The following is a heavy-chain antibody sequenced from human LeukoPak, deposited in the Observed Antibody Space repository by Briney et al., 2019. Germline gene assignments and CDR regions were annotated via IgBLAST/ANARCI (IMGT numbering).Heavy chain of an antibody. CDR2: ISRGSSYI. CDR3: ARDHRPRVTWFPDYMDV. V-gene: IGHV3-21*01. CDR1: GFTFSSYR. D-gene: IGHD3-10*01. Sequence: GGSLRLSCAASGFTFSSYRMNWVRQAPGKGLEWVSSISRGSSYIYYADSVKGRFTISRDNAKNSLYLQMNSLRAEDTAVYYCARDHRPRVTWFPDYMDVWGKGTTVTVSS. J-gene: IGHJ6*03.